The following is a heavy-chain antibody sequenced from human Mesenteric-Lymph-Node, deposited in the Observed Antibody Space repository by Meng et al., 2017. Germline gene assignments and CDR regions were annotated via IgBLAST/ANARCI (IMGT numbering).Heavy chain of an antibody. Sequence: GESLKISCAASGFTFSSYAMSWVRQAPGKGLEWVSAISGSGGSTYYADSVKGRFTISRDNSKNTLYLQMNSLRADDTAIYYCAKYDCSGLNCYSIYYYGMDVWGQGTTVTVSS. CDR3: AKYDCSGLNCYSIYYYGMDV. J-gene: IGHJ6*02. D-gene: IGHD2-15*01. CDR1: GFTFSSYA. CDR2: ISGSGGST. V-gene: IGHV3-23*01.